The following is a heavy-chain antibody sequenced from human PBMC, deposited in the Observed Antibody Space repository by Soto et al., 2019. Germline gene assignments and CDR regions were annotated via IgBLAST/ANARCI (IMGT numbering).Heavy chain of an antibody. CDR2: IIPILGIA. V-gene: IGHV1-69*08. J-gene: IGHJ4*02. CDR1: GGTFSSYT. D-gene: IGHD2-21*02. CDR3: ARDSTVVTDTPYYFDY. Sequence: QVQLVQSGAEVKKPGSSVKVSCKASGGTFSSYTISWVRQAPGQGLEWMGRIIPILGIANYAQKFQGRVTITADKSTSTAYMELSSLRSEDTAVYYCARDSTVVTDTPYYFDYWGQGTLVTVSS.